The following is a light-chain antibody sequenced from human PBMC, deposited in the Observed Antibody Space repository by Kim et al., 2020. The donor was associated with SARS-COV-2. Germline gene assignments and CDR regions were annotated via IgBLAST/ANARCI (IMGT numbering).Light chain of an antibody. CDR2: DAS. Sequence: ASVGDRVTITCQASQDINNYVNWYQQRPGKAPNLLMSDASNLETGVPARFSGRGSGTYFSLTINSLQPEDIATYYCQQYDNLPLTFGGGTKVDIK. CDR3: QQYDNLPLT. CDR1: QDINNY. V-gene: IGKV1-33*01. J-gene: IGKJ4*01.